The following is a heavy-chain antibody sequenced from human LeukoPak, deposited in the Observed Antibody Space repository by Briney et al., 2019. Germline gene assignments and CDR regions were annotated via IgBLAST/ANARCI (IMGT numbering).Heavy chain of an antibody. CDR3: ASEFRHTPGVVIDY. CDR2: ISSSSSYI. Sequence: TGGSLRLSCAASGFTFSSYSMNWVRQAPGKGLEWVSSISSSSSYIYYADSVKGRFTISRDNAKNSLYLQMNSLRAEDTAVYYCASEFRHTPGVVIDYWGQGTLVTVSS. V-gene: IGHV3-21*01. D-gene: IGHD3-3*01. CDR1: GFTFSSYS. J-gene: IGHJ4*02.